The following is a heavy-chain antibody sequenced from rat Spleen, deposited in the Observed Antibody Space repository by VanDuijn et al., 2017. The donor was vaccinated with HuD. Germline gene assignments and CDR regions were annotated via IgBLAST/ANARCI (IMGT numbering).Heavy chain of an antibody. Sequence: EVQLVESDGGLVQPGRSLKLSCAASGFTFSDYYMAWVRQAPTKGLEWVATISSDGRRNYYRDSVKGRFTISRDNAKSTLYLQMNSLRSEDTATYYCTRETGAFDYWGQGVMVTVSS. V-gene: IGHV5-29*01. D-gene: IGHD4-1*01. CDR1: GFTFSDYY. CDR3: TRETGAFDY. J-gene: IGHJ2*01. CDR2: ISSDGRRN.